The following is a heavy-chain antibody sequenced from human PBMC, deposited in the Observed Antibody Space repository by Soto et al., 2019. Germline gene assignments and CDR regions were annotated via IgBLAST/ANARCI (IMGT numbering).Heavy chain of an antibody. Sequence: GASVKVSCEASGGTFSSYAISWVRQAPGQGLEWMGGIIPIFGTANYAQKFQGRVTITADESTSTAYMELSSLRSEDTAVYYCARDGSRDGYNHYYFDYWGQGTLVTVSS. CDR1: GGTFSSYA. CDR3: ARDGSRDGYNHYYFDY. V-gene: IGHV1-69*13. J-gene: IGHJ4*02. CDR2: IIPIFGTA. D-gene: IGHD5-12*01.